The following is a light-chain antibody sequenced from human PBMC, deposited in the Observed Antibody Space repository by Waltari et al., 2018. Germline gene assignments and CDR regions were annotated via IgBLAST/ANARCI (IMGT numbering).Light chain of an antibody. CDR1: ALPKQY. Sequence: SYELTQPPSVSVSPGQTARSTCSGAALPKQYAYWYQQKSGQAPVLVIYEDSKRPSGIPERFSGSSSGTMATLTISGAQVEDEADYYCYSTDSSGNGVFGGGTKLTVL. CDR3: YSTDSSGNGV. CDR2: EDS. V-gene: IGLV3-10*01. J-gene: IGLJ2*01.